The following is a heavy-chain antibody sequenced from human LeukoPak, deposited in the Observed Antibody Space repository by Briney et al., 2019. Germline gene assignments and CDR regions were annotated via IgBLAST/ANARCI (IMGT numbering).Heavy chain of an antibody. CDR2: ISSSGSTI. CDR1: GFTFSSYE. J-gene: IGHJ4*02. D-gene: IGHD3-3*01. Sequence: GGSLRLSCAASGFTFSSYEMNWVRQAPGKGLEWVSYISSSGSTIYYADSVKGRFTISRDNSKNTLYLQMNSLRAEDTAVYYCAKDGITIFGVVIFWGQGTLVTVSS. CDR3: AKDGITIFGVVIF. V-gene: IGHV3-48*03.